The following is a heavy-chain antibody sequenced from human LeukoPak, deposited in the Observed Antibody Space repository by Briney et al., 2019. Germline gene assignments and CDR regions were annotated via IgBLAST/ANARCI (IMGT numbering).Heavy chain of an antibody. J-gene: IGHJ4*02. CDR2: ILSDGSIK. D-gene: IGHD3-3*01. CDR1: GFSFSTYG. Sequence: PGGSLRLSCVASGFSFSTYGIYWVRQAPGKGPEWVAVILSDGSIKFYADSVKGRFTISRDNSENMVYLQMKSLRADDTAVYYCAINSNTQFLEWLFAYWGQGTLVTVSS. V-gene: IGHV3-30*03. CDR3: AINSNTQFLEWLFAY.